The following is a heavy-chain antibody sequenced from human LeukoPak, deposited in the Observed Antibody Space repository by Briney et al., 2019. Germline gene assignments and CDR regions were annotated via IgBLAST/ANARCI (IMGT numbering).Heavy chain of an antibody. CDR1: GFTFSSYW. J-gene: IGHJ3*02. CDR3: AREVRYSGRAFDI. D-gene: IGHD1-26*01. Sequence: GGSLRLSCAASGFTFSSYWMHWVRQAPGKGLVWVSRINSDGSSTSYADSVKGRFTISRDNAKNTLYLQMNSLRAGDTAVYYCAREVRYSGRAFDIWGQGTMVTVSS. CDR2: INSDGSST. V-gene: IGHV3-74*01.